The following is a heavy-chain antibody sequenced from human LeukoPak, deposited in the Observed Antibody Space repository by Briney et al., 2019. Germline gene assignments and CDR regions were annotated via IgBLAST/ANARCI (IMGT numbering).Heavy chain of an antibody. V-gene: IGHV1-69*05. Sequence: ASVKVSCKASGGTFSSYAISWVRQAPGQGLEGMGGIVPIFGTENYAQKFQGRVTITTEESTSTAYMELSSLRSEDTAVYYCARVAVEGDYYYYYYMDVWGKGTTVTVSS. D-gene: IGHD3-16*01. CDR3: ARVAVEGDYYYYYYMDV. CDR1: GGTFSSYA. J-gene: IGHJ6*03. CDR2: IVPIFGTE.